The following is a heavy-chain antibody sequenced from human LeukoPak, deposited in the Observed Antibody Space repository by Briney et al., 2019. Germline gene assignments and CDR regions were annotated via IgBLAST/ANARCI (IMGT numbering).Heavy chain of an antibody. CDR2: ISAYNGNT. CDR1: GYTFTSYG. CDR3: ARVGKEGIAAAGRTWFDP. V-gene: IGHV1-18*01. J-gene: IGHJ5*02. Sequence: APVKVSCKASGYTFTSYGISWVRQAPGQGLEWMGWISAYNGNTNYAQKLQGRVTMTTDTSTSTAYMELRSLRSDDTAVYYCARVGKEGIAAAGRTWFDPWGQGTLVTVSS. D-gene: IGHD6-13*01.